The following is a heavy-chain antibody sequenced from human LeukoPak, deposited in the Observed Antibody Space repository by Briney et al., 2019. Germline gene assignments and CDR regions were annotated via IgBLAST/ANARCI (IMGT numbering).Heavy chain of an antibody. CDR2: ISYDGSNK. CDR1: GFTFSSYA. J-gene: IGHJ4*02. V-gene: IGHV3-30-3*01. D-gene: IGHD6-19*01. CDR3: ARESAVAGLFDY. Sequence: GGSLRLSCAASGFTFSSYAMHWVRQAPGKGLEWVAVISYDGSNKYHADSVKGRFTISRDNSKNTLYLQMNSLRAEDTAVYYCARESAVAGLFDYWGQGTLVTVSS.